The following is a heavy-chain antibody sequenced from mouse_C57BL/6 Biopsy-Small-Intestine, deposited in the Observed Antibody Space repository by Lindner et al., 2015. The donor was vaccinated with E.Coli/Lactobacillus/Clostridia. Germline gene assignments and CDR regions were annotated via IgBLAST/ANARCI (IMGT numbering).Heavy chain of an antibody. Sequence: SVKVSCKASGYSLTTYHLQWVRQAPGQGLEWLGTIDPNSGNINYAQKSQGRVTLTRDTSINTAYMELSSLRSDDTAVYYCARHFGVVKSYYYFYGMDVWGQGTTVTVSS. CDR3: ARHFGVVKSYYYFYGMDV. J-gene: IGHJ1*01. D-gene: IGHD2-1*01. CDR2: IDPNSGNI. CDR1: GYSLTTYH. V-gene: IGHV1S14*01.